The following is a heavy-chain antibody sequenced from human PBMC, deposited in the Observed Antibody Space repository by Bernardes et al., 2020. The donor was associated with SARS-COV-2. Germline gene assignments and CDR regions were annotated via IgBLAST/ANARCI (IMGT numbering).Heavy chain of an antibody. D-gene: IGHD3-22*01. J-gene: IGHJ4*02. CDR2: IGTAGDT. CDR1: GFTFSSYD. Sequence: GSLRLSCAASGFTFSSYDMHWVRQATGKGLEWVSAIGTAGDTYYPGSVKGRFTISRENAKNSLYLQMNSLRAGDTAVYYCARVSYDSSGYYYYFDYWGQGTLVTVSS. CDR3: ARVSYDSSGYYYYFDY. V-gene: IGHV3-13*01.